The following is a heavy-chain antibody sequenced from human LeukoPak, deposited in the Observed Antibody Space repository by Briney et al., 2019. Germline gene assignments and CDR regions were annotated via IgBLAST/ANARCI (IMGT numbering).Heavy chain of an antibody. Sequence: SETLSLTCTVSGASVSSASYWTWIRQPPGKGVEWIAHIYDGVNTNYNPSLKSRVTISVDTSKNQFSLRLNSVTAADTAVYYCARSRAFNSGAFDPWGQGSLVTVSS. J-gene: IGHJ5*02. CDR3: ARSRAFNSGAFDP. V-gene: IGHV4-61*01. CDR1: GASVSSASY. D-gene: IGHD1-26*01. CDR2: IYDGVNT.